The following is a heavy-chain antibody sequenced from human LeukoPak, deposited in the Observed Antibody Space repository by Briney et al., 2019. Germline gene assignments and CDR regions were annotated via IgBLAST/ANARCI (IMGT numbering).Heavy chain of an antibody. D-gene: IGHD4-23*01. V-gene: IGHV3-53*01. CDR3: ARGGYGGNSGSPPFHYNYYYGMDV. CDR1: GLTVSSNF. Sequence: PGGSLRLSCAASGLTVSSNFMTWVRQAPGKGLEWVSVIFSGGDTYYADSVKGRFIISRDNSKNTLYLQMTGLRVEDTAVYYCARGGYGGNSGSPPFHYNYYYGMDVWGPGTTVTVSS. CDR2: IFSGGDT. J-gene: IGHJ6*02.